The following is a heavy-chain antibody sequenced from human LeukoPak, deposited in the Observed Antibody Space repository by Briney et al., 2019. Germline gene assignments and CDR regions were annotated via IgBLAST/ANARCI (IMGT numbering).Heavy chain of an antibody. V-gene: IGHV5-51*01. CDR2: FYPGDYDT. CDR3: ARPSGRGGYGSGSHFDY. J-gene: IGHJ4*02. D-gene: IGHD3-10*01. Sequence: GESLKISCKGSGYSFTSYWIGWVRQMPGKGLGGMGIFYPGDYDTRYSPSFQGQVTISADKSINTAYLQWSSLKASDTAMYYCARPSGRGGYGSGSHFDYWGQGTLVTVSS. CDR1: GYSFTSYW.